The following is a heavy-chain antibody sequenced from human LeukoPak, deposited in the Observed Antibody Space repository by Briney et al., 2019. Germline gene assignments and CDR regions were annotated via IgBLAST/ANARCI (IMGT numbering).Heavy chain of an antibody. Sequence: SETLSLTCAVYGGSFSGYYWSWIRQPPGKGLEWIGEINYSGSANYNPSLKSRVTISVDTSKNQFSLKLSSVTAADTAVYYCAGSMVRGVIKLDYWGQGTLVTVSS. D-gene: IGHD3-10*01. CDR3: AGSMVRGVIKLDY. V-gene: IGHV4-34*01. J-gene: IGHJ4*02. CDR2: INYSGSA. CDR1: GGSFSGYY.